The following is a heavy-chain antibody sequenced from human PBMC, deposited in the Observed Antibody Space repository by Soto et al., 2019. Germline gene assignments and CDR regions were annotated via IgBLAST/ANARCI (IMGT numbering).Heavy chain of an antibody. J-gene: IGHJ4*02. CDR1: GGSFSGYY. Sequence: TSETLSLTCAVYGGSFSGYYWSWIRQPPGKGLEWIGEINHSGSTNYNPSLKSRVTISVDTSKNQFSLKLSSVTAADTAVYYCARAVSYDSSGYYFDYWGQGTLVTVSS. CDR3: ARAVSYDSSGYYFDY. V-gene: IGHV4-34*01. CDR2: INHSGST. D-gene: IGHD3-22*01.